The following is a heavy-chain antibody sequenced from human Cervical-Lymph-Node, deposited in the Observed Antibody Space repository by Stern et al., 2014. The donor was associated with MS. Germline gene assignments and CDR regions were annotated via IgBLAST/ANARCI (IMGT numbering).Heavy chain of an antibody. V-gene: IGHV5-51*01. CDR1: GYSFTSHW. D-gene: IGHD4-11*01. Sequence: VQLVESGAEVKKPGESLKISCKGSGYSFTSHWIGWVRQMPGKGLEWVGMIYPGDSDTRYSPSFQGQGTISADKSISTAYLQWSSLKASDTAIYYCARHQTDYKGRDYYYYGMDVWGQGTTVTVSS. CDR2: IYPGDSDT. J-gene: IGHJ6*02. CDR3: ARHQTDYKGRDYYYYGMDV.